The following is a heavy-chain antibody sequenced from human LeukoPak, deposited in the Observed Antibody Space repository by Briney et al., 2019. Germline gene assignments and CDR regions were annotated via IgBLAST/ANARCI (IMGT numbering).Heavy chain of an antibody. V-gene: IGHV4-59*01. CDR2: IYYSGST. J-gene: IGHJ6*02. Sequence: SETLSLTCTVSAGSINNYYRSWIRQPPGKGLEWIGYIYYSGSTNYNPSLKSRVTISVDTSKKQVSLNLSSVTAADTAVYYCARVAARYVGMDVWGQGTTVTVSS. D-gene: IGHD6-6*01. CDR3: ARVAARYVGMDV. CDR1: AGSINNYY.